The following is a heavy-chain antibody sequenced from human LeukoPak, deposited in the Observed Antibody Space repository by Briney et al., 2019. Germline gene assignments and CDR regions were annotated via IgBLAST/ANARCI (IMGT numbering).Heavy chain of an antibody. CDR1: GFPFINFS. Sequence: GGSLRLSWVVSGFPFINFSMTWVRQAPGKGLEWVSLITETHIPTYYADSVNGRFTIARDNSNNTLYLQMNSLLAEDTAVYYSAKKPTTSPGYTYHFDNWGHGTLVTVSS. J-gene: IGHJ4*01. V-gene: IGHV3-23*01. D-gene: IGHD3-9*01. CDR3: AKKPTTSPGYTYHFDN. CDR2: ITETHIPT.